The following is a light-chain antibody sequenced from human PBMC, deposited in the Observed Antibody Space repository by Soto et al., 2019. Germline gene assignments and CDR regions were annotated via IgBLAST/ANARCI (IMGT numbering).Light chain of an antibody. Sequence: IQLTQSPSSLSASVGDRVTITSRAGQDISSALAWYQQKPGKAPKLLLYDASSLDAGVPSRFSGSGSGTDFTLSIISLRPEDFATYYCQQFNDFPLTFGGGTKVQIK. V-gene: IGKV1D-13*01. CDR1: QDISSA. CDR2: DAS. CDR3: QQFNDFPLT. J-gene: IGKJ4*01.